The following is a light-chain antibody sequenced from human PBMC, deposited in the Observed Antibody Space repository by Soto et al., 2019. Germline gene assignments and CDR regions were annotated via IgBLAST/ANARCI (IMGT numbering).Light chain of an antibody. V-gene: IGKV1D-16*01. CDR3: QQYNTYPT. Sequence: DIQMTQSPSSLSASVGDRVTITCRASQSISRWLAWYQQRPGKAPRSLIYSASSLQSGVPSRFSGSGSGTDFTLTITNLQPEDFATYYCQQYNTYPTFGQGTRLEIK. CDR2: SAS. J-gene: IGKJ5*01. CDR1: QSISRW.